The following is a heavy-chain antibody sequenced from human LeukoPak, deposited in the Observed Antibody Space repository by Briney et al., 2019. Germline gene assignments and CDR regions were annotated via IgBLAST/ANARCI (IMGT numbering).Heavy chain of an antibody. J-gene: IGHJ6*02. CDR1: GFTFTSYS. CDR2: ISSSSGYI. V-gene: IGHV3-21*01. D-gene: IGHD3-22*01. CDR3: ARDSSPPMIVVVTDYYYYGMDV. Sequence: GGSLRLSCAASGFTFTSYSMNWVRQAPGRGLEWVSSISSSSGYIYYADSVKGRFTISRDNAKNSLYLQMNSLRAEDTAVYYCARDSSPPMIVVVTDYYYYGMDVWGQGTTVTVSS.